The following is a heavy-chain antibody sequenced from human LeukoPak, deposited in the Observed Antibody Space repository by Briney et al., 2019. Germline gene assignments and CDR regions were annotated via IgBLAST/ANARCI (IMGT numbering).Heavy chain of an antibody. V-gene: IGHV3-7*01. Sequence: GGSLRLSCAASGFTLRSNWMSWVRQAPGKGLEWVANIKQDGSHKNYADSVKGRFTISRDNAKNSLYLQMNSLRAEDTAVYYCARERPDSSGWYDAFDIWGQGTMVTVSS. CDR3: ARERPDSSGWYDAFDI. D-gene: IGHD6-19*01. CDR1: GFTLRSNW. CDR2: IKQDGSHK. J-gene: IGHJ3*02.